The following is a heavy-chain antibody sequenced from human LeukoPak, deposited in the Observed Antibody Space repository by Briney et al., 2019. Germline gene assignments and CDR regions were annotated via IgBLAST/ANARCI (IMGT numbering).Heavy chain of an antibody. V-gene: IGHV1-3*01. CDR2: INGDNGNT. CDR1: GYTFTTYA. J-gene: IGHJ5*02. Sequence: ASVKVSCKASGYTFTTYAMHWVRQAPGQRLEWMGWINGDNGNTKYSQKFQGRVTITRDTSAHTAYMELRSLSSADTAVYFCARAPYDILTGYSLNWFDPWGQGTLVTVSS. D-gene: IGHD3-9*01. CDR3: ARAPYDILTGYSLNWFDP.